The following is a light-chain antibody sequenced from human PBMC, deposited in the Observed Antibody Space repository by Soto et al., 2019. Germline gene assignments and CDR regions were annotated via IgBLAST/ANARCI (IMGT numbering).Light chain of an antibody. CDR2: GSS. V-gene: IGKV1-17*01. CDR3: LDHTGRPRT. Sequence: IRITQSAASLPASVGDRVTITCRASQAIRDDLAWYQQKPGRAPKRLIYGSSSLQSGVPSRFSGRGSGTEFTLTISSLQPEDFAPYYCLDHTGRPRTSAQRTKA. CDR1: QAIRDD. J-gene: IGKJ1*01.